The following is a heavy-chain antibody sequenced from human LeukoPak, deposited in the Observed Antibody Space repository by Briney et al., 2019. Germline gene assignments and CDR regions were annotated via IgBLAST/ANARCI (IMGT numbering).Heavy chain of an antibody. Sequence: GGSLRLSCAASGFSFSSYCMHWVRQAPGKGLVWVSRISSDASSTNYADSVKGRFTISRDNAKNTLYLQMNSLRAEDTAVYYCAMLAKMATIDDFDYWGQGTLVAVSS. CDR3: AMLAKMATIDDFDY. CDR1: GFSFSSYC. V-gene: IGHV3-74*01. CDR2: ISSDASST. D-gene: IGHD5-24*01. J-gene: IGHJ4*02.